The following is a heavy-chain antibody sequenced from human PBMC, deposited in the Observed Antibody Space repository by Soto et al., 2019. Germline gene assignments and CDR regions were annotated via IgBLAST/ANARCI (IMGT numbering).Heavy chain of an antibody. V-gene: IGHV3-21*01. CDR3: PGDSGRASHQNYGMDV. Sequence: EVHLVESGGGLVKPGGSLRLSCAVSGFTFSSCTMNWVRQAPGKGLEWVSSISPSTSHIYYADSVKGRFTISRDNAKNQLFMQMNSLRAEDTAVYYCPGDSGRASHQNYGMDVWGQGTTVTVSS. D-gene: IGHD1-26*01. CDR2: ISPSTSHI. J-gene: IGHJ6*02. CDR1: GFTFSSCT.